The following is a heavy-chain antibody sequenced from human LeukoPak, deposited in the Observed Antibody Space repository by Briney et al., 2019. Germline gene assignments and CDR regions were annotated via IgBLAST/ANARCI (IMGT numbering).Heavy chain of an antibody. CDR3: ARAYSSGRIVDY. D-gene: IGHD6-19*01. CDR1: GGSISSGGYS. J-gene: IGHJ4*02. V-gene: IGHV4-30-2*01. CDR2: IYHSGST. Sequence: SETLSLTCAVSGGSISSGGYSWSWIRQPPGKGLEWIGYIYHSGSTYYNPSLKSRVTISVDRSKNQFSLKLSSVTAADTAVYYCARAYSSGRIVDYWGQGTLVTVSS.